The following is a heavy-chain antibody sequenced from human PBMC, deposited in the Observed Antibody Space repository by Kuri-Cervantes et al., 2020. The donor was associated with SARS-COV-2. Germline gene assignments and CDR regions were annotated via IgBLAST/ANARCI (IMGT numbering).Heavy chain of an antibody. D-gene: IGHD6-6*01. Sequence: SVKVSCKASGGTFSSYAISWVRQAPGQGLEWMGGIIPIFGTANYAQKFQGRVTITADESTSTAYMELSSLRSQDTAVYYCARHKQLFQLTYQYYYYYMDVWGKGTTVTVSS. CDR2: IIPIFGTA. CDR3: ARHKQLFQLTYQYYYYYMDV. V-gene: IGHV1-69*13. CDR1: GGTFSSYA. J-gene: IGHJ6*03.